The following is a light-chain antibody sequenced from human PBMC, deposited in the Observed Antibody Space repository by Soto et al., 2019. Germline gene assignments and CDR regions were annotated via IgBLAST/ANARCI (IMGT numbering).Light chain of an antibody. J-gene: IGLJ2*01. Sequence: QLVLTQPPSVSGAPGQRVTISCTGSSSNIGARYDVHWYQHLPGSAPKLLIFGDSNRPAGVPDRFSGSKSGTSASLAIAGLQAEDEADYYCQSYDSSLSVVFGGGTKLTVL. CDR1: SSNIGARYD. CDR2: GDS. V-gene: IGLV1-40*01. CDR3: QSYDSSLSVV.